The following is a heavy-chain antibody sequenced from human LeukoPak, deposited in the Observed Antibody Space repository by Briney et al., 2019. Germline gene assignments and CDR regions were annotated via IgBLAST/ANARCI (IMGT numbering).Heavy chain of an antibody. D-gene: IGHD1-1*01. CDR3: ARGTTTWFDP. Sequence: GGSLRLSCAASGFTFSSYSMNWVRQAPGKGLEWVSYISSSSSTIYYADSVKGRFTISRDNAKNSLYLQMNSLRAEDTAVYYCARGTTTWFDPWGQGTLVTVSS. CDR2: ISSSSSTI. V-gene: IGHV3-48*01. J-gene: IGHJ5*02. CDR1: GFTFSSYS.